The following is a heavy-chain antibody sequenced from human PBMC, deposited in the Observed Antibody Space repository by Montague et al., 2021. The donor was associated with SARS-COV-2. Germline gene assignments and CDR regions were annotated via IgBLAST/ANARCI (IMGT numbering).Heavy chain of an antibody. CDR2: IYYSGST. J-gene: IGHJ6*02. CDR3: AKGPLVGGYDPDGMDV. V-gene: IGHV4-39*07. CDR1: GGSISSSSYY. D-gene: IGHD5-12*01. Sequence: SETLFLTCTVSGGSISSSSYYWGWIRQPPGKGLEWIGSIYYSGSTYYNPSLKSRVTISVDTSKDQFSQKLSSVTAADTAVYYCAKGPLVGGYDPDGMDVWGQGATVTVSS.